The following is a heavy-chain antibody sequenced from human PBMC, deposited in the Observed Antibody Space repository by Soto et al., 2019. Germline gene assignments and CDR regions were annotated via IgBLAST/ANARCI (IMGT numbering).Heavy chain of an antibody. CDR3: ARASGVTVQYWYFDL. CDR2: IYYSGRT. D-gene: IGHD3-3*01. CDR1: GGSISSGGYY. J-gene: IGHJ2*01. V-gene: IGHV4-31*03. Sequence: QVQLQESGPGLVKPSQTLSLTCTVSGGSISSGGYYWSWIRQHPAKGLEWIGYIYYSGRTYYNPSLSSRVTRWVATSKNQPTMQLGSMTAADTAVYYGARASGVTVQYWYFDLWGRGTLVTVSS.